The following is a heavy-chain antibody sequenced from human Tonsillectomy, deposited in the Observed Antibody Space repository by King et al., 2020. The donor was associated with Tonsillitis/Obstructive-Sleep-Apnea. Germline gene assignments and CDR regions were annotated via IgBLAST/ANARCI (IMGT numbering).Heavy chain of an antibody. J-gene: IGHJ4*02. CDR1: GFTFSSYD. Sequence: EVQLVESGGGLVQPGGFLILSCAASGFTFSSYDMHWVRQATGKGLEWVSAIGTAGDTYYPGPVKGRFIISRENAKNSLYLQMNSLRAGDTAVYYCAGGRDLYCSSTSCYGPFDYWGQGTLVTVSS. D-gene: IGHD2-2*01. CDR2: IGTAGDT. V-gene: IGHV3-13*04. CDR3: AGGRDLYCSSTSCYGPFDY.